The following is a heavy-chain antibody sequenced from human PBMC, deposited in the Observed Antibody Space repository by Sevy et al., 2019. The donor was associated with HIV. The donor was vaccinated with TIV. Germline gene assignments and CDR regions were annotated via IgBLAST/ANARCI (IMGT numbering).Heavy chain of an antibody. J-gene: IGHJ6*02. Sequence: GGSLRLSCAASGFTFSSYEMNWVRQAPGKGLEWVSYISSSGSTIYYADSVKGRFTISRDNAKISLYLQMNSLRAEDTAVYYCARDSADYDFWSGFHYGMDVWGQGTTVTVSS. D-gene: IGHD3-3*01. V-gene: IGHV3-48*03. CDR1: GFTFSSYE. CDR2: ISSSGSTI. CDR3: ARDSADYDFWSGFHYGMDV.